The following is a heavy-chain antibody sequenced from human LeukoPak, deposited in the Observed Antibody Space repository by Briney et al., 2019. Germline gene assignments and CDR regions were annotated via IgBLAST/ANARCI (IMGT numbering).Heavy chain of an antibody. CDR2: MNPNGGNT. Sequence: ASVKVSCKASGYTFTSYDINWVRQATGQGLEWMGWMNPNGGNTGYAQKFQGRVTMTRNTSISTAYMELSSLRSEDTAVYYCARAGDSSGYDTYYGMDVWGQGTTVTVSS. V-gene: IGHV1-8*01. CDR3: ARAGDSSGYDTYYGMDV. J-gene: IGHJ6*02. CDR1: GYTFTSYD. D-gene: IGHD3-22*01.